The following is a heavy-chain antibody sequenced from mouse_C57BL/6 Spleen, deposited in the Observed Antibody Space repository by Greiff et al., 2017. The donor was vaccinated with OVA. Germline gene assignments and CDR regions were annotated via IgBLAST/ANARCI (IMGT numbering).Heavy chain of an antibody. CDR2: IDPETGGT. Sequence: VQGVESGAELVRPGASVTLSCKASGYTFTDYEMHWVKQTPLHGLEWIGAIDPETGGTAYNQKFKGKAILTADKSSSTAYMELRSLTSEDSAVYYCTRPTVVARGFAYWGQGTLVTVSA. CDR1: GYTFTDYE. V-gene: IGHV1-15*01. D-gene: IGHD1-1*01. CDR3: TRPTVVARGFAY. J-gene: IGHJ3*01.